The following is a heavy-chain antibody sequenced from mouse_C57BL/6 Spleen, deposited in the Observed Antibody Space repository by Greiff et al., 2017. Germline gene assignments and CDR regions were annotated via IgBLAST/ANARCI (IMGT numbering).Heavy chain of an antibody. D-gene: IGHD1-1*01. CDR1: GFTFTDYY. Sequence: EVMLVESGGGLVQPGGSLSLSCAASGFTFTDYYMSWVRQPPGKALEWLGFIRNKANGYTTEYSASVKGRFTISRDNSQSILYLQMNALRAEDSATYYCARSIITTVVEDYAMDYGGQGTSVTVSS. CDR2: IRNKANGYTT. V-gene: IGHV7-3*01. CDR3: ARSIITTVVEDYAMDY. J-gene: IGHJ4*01.